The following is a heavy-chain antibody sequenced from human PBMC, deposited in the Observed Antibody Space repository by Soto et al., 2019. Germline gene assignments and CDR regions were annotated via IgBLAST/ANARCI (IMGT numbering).Heavy chain of an antibody. D-gene: IGHD3-10*01. CDR2: IYHSGST. CDR3: ARDSYGPGSYLTV. J-gene: IGHJ1*01. V-gene: IGHV4-4*02. CDR1: GGSIGSSNW. Sequence: SETLSLTCAGSGGSIGSSNWWSWVRQPPGKGLEWIGEIYHSGSTNYNPSLKSRVTISVDKSKNQFSLKLSSVTAADTAVYYCARDSYGPGSYLTVWGQGTLVTVSS.